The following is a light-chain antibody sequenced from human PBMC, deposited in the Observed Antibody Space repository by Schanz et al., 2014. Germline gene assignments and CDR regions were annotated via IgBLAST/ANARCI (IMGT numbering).Light chain of an antibody. CDR2: GAS. J-gene: IGKJ1*01. V-gene: IGKV3D-20*02. CDR1: QSFSSSY. CDR3: QQRSNWPPVT. Sequence: EIVLTQSPATLSLSPGERATVSCRASQSFSSSYLIWYQQRPGQAPRLLIYGASSRATGIPDRFSGSGSGTDFTLTISSLEPEDFAVYYCQQRSNWPPVTFGQGTKVEIK.